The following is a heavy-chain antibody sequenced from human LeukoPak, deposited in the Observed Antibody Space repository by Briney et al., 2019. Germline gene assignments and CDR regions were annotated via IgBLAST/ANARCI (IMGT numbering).Heavy chain of an antibody. J-gene: IGHJ6*02. D-gene: IGHD3-3*01. Sequence: PGGSLTLSCTASGFTFSSYAMHWVRQAPGKGLEWVAVISYDGSNKYYADSVKGRFTISRDNSKNTLYLQMNSLRAEDTAVYYCARDPPSSYYDFWSGYQPNYYYYGMDVWGQGTTVTVSS. V-gene: IGHV3-30-3*01. CDR3: ARDPPSSYYDFWSGYQPNYYYYGMDV. CDR2: ISYDGSNK. CDR1: GFTFSSYA.